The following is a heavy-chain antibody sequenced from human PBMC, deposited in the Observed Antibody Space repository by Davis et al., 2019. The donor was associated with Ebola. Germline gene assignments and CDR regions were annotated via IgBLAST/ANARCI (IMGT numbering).Heavy chain of an antibody. CDR2: IYNVYTM. J-gene: IGHJ3*02. D-gene: IGHD4-17*01. CDR3: ARAEDDYGEYPDALDI. V-gene: IGHV3-53*01. CDR1: GFSVSDNY. Sequence: PGGSLRLSCEASGFSVSDNYMNWVRQAPGKGLEWVSVIYNVYTMYYADSVKGRFTISRDSSMNTVYLQMSSLRAEDTAVNYCARAEDDYGEYPDALDIWGQGTVVTVSS.